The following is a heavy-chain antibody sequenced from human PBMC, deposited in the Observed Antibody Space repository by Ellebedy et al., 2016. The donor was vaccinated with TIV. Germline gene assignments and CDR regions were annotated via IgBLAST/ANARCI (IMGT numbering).Heavy chain of an antibody. CDR3: ARRRCCLPRPWYFDY. CDR2: IYYSGST. D-gene: IGHD2-15*01. J-gene: IGHJ4*02. CDR1: GGSISSGGYY. Sequence: SETLSLXCTVSGGSISSGGYYWSWIRQHPGKGLEWIGYIYYSGSTYYNPSLKSRVTISVDTSKNQFSLKLSSVTAADTAVYYCARRRCCLPRPWYFDYWGQGTLVTVSS. V-gene: IGHV4-31*03.